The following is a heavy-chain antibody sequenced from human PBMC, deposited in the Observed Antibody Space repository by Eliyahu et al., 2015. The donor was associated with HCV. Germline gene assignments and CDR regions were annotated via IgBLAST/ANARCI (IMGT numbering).Heavy chain of an antibody. Sequence: EVQLVQSGAEVKKPGESLKISXKGSGYSFTSYWIGWVRQMPGKGLEWMGIIYPGDSDTRYSPSISTAYLQWSSLKASDTAMYYCARPRRIAAAGRRPGYYYYMDVWGKGTTVTVSS. V-gene: IGHV5-51*01. J-gene: IGHJ6*03. CDR3: ARPRRIAAAGRRPGYYYYMDV. CDR2: IYPGDSDT. CDR1: GYSFTSYW. D-gene: IGHD6-13*01.